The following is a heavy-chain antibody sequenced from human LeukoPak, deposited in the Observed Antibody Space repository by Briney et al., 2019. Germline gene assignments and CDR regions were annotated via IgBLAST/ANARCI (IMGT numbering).Heavy chain of an antibody. Sequence: SETLSLTCTVSSYSISSGYYWGWIRQPPGKGLEWIGSIYHSGSTYYNPSLKSRVTISVDTSKNQFSLKLSSVTAADTAVYYCARCLPGQAEITMLQNWFDPWGQGTLVTVSS. V-gene: IGHV4-38-2*02. CDR2: IYHSGST. CDR3: ARCLPGQAEITMLQNWFDP. J-gene: IGHJ5*02. CDR1: SYSISSGYY. D-gene: IGHD3-10*01.